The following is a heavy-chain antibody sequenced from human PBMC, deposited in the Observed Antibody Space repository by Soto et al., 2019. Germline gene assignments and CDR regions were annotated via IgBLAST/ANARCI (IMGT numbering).Heavy chain of an antibody. J-gene: IGHJ4*02. CDR1: GFTFSSYG. CDR3: AIYRPPDTAMDFDY. V-gene: IGHV3-30*03. D-gene: IGHD5-18*01. Sequence: GGSLRLSCAASGFTFSSYGMHWVRQAPGKGLEWVAVISYDGSNKYYADSVKGRFTISRDNSKNTLYLQMNSLRAEDTAVYYCAIYRPPDTAMDFDYWGQGTLVPVSS. CDR2: ISYDGSNK.